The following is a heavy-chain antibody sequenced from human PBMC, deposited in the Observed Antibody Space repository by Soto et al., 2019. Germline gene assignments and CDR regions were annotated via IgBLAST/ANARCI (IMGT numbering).Heavy chain of an antibody. CDR3: ARASTITSCSDY. D-gene: IGHD2-2*01. J-gene: IGHJ4*02. CDR1: GYTFTGYY. V-gene: IGHV1-2*02. CDR2: INPNSGGT. Sequence: ASVKVSCKASGYTFTGYYMHWLRQAPGQGLEWMGWINPNSGGTNYAQKFQGRVTMTRDTSISTAYMELSRLRSDDTAVYYCARASTITSCSDYWGQGTLVTVSS.